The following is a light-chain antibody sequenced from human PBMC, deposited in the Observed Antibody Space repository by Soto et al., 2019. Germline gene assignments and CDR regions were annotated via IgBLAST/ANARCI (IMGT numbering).Light chain of an antibody. Sequence: QSVLTQPASVSGSPGQSITISCSGTSSDVGSSNLVSWYQQHPGKAPKLIIFEGDRRPSGVSGRFSGSKSGNTASLTISGLQAEDEADYYCCSFAPSTTFYVFGTGTRSPS. CDR1: SSDVGSSNL. CDR2: EGD. CDR3: CSFAPSTTFYV. J-gene: IGLJ1*01. V-gene: IGLV2-23*01.